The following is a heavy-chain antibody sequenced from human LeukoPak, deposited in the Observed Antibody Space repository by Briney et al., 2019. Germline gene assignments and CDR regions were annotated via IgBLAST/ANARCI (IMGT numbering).Heavy chain of an antibody. CDR2: ISSSGSTI. V-gene: IGHV3-48*03. D-gene: IGHD6-13*01. J-gene: IGHJ5*02. Sequence: GGSLRLSCAASGFTFSSYEMNWVRQAPGKGLELVSYISSSGSTIYYADSVKGRFTISRDNAKNSLYLQMNSLRAEDTAVYYCARKSSSSWNWFDPWGQGTLVTVSS. CDR3: ARKSSSSWNWFDP. CDR1: GFTFSSYE.